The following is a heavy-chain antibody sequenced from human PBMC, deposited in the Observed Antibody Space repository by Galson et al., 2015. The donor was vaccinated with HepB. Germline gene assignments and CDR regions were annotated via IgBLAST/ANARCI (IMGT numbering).Heavy chain of an antibody. J-gene: IGHJ6*02. D-gene: IGHD6-19*01. CDR1: GFTVSSDY. CDR3: AIAILSLRIAVAGPVYGMDV. CDR2: IYSGGST. V-gene: IGHV3-66*01. Sequence: RLSCAASGFTVSSDYMSWVRQAPGKGLEWVSVIYSGGSTYYADSVKGRLTIYRDKSKNTLYLQMNSLGAEDTAVYYCAIAILSLRIAVAGPVYGMDVWGQGTTVTVSS.